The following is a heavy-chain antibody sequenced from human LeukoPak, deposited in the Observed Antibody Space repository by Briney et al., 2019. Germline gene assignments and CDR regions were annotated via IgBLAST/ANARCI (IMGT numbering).Heavy chain of an antibody. Sequence: SEALSLTCTVSGGSISTYYWSWIRQPPGKGPEWIGYIYYSGSTNYNPSLKSRVNISVDTSKKQFSLKLSSVTAADTAVYYCAKTLRDLFSSYYYYYMDVWGKGTTVTVSS. CDR2: IYYSGST. D-gene: IGHD3-10*01. J-gene: IGHJ6*03. CDR1: GGSISTYY. V-gene: IGHV4-59*01. CDR3: AKTLRDLFSSYYYYYMDV.